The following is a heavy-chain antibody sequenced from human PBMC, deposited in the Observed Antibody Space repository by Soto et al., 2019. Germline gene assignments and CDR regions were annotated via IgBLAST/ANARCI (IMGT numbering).Heavy chain of an antibody. J-gene: IGHJ2*01. CDR2: ISGSGIST. V-gene: IGHV3-23*01. CDR1: GFTFRSYA. Sequence: PGGSLRLSCAASGFTFRSYAMSWVRQAPGKGLEWVSGISGSGISTQYADSVKGRFTVSRDNSKNTLYLQMNSLRAEDTAVYNCAKEPVGPDWYFDLWGRGTLVTVSS. CDR3: AKEPVGPDWYFDL.